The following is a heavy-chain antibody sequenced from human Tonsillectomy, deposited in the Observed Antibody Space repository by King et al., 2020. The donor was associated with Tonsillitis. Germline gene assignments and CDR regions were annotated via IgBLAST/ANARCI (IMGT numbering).Heavy chain of an antibody. CDR3: ARSYYDSSGSLSY. Sequence: VQLVESGGGVVQPGRSLRLSCAASGFTFRTYAMHWVRQAPGKGLEWVAVISYDGSNKFYADSVKGRFIISRDNSKNTLYLQMNSLRAEDTAVYYCARSYYDSSGSLSYWGQGTLVTVSS. V-gene: IGHV3-30*04. J-gene: IGHJ4*02. CDR1: GFTFRTYA. CDR2: ISYDGSNK. D-gene: IGHD3-22*01.